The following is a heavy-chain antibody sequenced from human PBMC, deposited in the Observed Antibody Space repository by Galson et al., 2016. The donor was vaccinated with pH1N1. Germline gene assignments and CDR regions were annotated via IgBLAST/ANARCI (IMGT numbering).Heavy chain of an antibody. Sequence: SLRLSCAASGFIFSDYSFIWVRQAPGKGLEWLSYISTGRRVVQYADSVKGRLTISRDNAQRSVYLQINSLRLEDTAVYHCARSAYGDSFDSWGRGTLVAVSS. J-gene: IGHJ4*02. CDR1: GFIFSDYS. D-gene: IGHD4-17*01. CDR2: ISTGRRVV. CDR3: ARSAYGDSFDS. V-gene: IGHV3-48*04.